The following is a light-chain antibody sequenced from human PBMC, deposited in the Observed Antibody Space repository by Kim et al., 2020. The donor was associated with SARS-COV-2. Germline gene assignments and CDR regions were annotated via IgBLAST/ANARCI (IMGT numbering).Light chain of an antibody. V-gene: IGKV4-1*01. CDR1: QSVLYSSNNKNY. CDR3: QQYYSTPLT. Sequence: DIVMTQSPDSLAVSLGERATINCKSGQSVLYSSNNKNYLAWYQQKPGQPPKLLIYWASTRESGVPDRFSGSGSGTDFTLTISSLRAEDVAVYYCQQYYSTPLTFGQGTKVDIK. CDR2: WAS. J-gene: IGKJ1*01.